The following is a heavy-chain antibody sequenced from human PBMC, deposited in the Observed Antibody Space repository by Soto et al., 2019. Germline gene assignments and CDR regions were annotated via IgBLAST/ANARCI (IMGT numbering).Heavy chain of an antibody. J-gene: IGHJ6*02. Sequence: SSETLSLTCAVYGGSFSGYYWTWIRQPPGTGLEWIGEINHSGSTNYNPSLKSRVTISVDTSKNQFSLKLSSVTAADTAVYFCSCGYDILTGYPRGDYYGMDVWGQGTTVTVSS. CDR3: SCGYDILTGYPRGDYYGMDV. CDR1: GGSFSGYY. D-gene: IGHD3-9*01. V-gene: IGHV4-34*01. CDR2: INHSGST.